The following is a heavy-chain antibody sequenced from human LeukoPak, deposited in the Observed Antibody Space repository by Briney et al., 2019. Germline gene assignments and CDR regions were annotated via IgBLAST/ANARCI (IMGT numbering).Heavy chain of an antibody. CDR1: GGTFSSYA. Sequence: SVKVSCKASGGTFSSYAISWVRQAPGQGLEWMGGIIPIFGTANYAQKFQGRVTITADESTGIAYMELSSLRSEDTAVYYCVRGGPEALDYWGQGTLVTVSS. D-gene: IGHD1-14*01. V-gene: IGHV1-69*13. CDR2: IIPIFGTA. J-gene: IGHJ4*02. CDR3: VRGGPEALDY.